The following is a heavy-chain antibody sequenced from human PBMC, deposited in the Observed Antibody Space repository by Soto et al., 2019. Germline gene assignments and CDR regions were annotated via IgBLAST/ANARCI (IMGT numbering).Heavy chain of an antibody. V-gene: IGHV3-23*01. CDR1: GFTFSSYA. Sequence: EVPLLESGGGLVQPGGSLRLSCAASGFTFSSYAVSWVRQAPGKGLEWVSAISGSGITPYYADSVKGRFTVSRDNSKSTLYLQMNSLRAEDTAVYYCARVVGSGWLRCAYGMDVWGQGTTVTVSS. CDR2: ISGSGITP. CDR3: ARVVGSGWLRCAYGMDV. J-gene: IGHJ6*02. D-gene: IGHD6-19*01.